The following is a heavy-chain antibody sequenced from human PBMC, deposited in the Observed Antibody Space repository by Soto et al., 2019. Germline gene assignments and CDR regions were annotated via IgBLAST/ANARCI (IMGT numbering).Heavy chain of an antibody. CDR1: GFTFSSYA. CDR2: ISYDGSNK. J-gene: IGHJ3*02. V-gene: IGHV3-30-3*01. Sequence: GGSLRLSCAASGFTFSSYAMHWVRQAPGKGLEWVAVISYDGSNKYYADSVKGRFTISRDNSKNTLYLQMNSLRAEDTAVYYCARDYGDYDAFDIWGQGTMVTVSS. D-gene: IGHD4-17*01. CDR3: ARDYGDYDAFDI.